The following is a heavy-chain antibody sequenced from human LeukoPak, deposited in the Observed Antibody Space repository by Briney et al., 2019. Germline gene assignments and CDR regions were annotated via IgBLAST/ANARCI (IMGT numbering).Heavy chain of an antibody. V-gene: IGHV5-51*01. CDR3: ARSQDSSSDAFDV. CDR1: GYTFTNYW. J-gene: IGHJ3*01. CDR2: IYPDDSET. Sequence: GESLKISCKGSGYTFTNYWIGWGRQMPGKGLEGMGIIYPDDSETAFSPSFQGQVTISADKSINTAFLQWTSLKASDTAMYYCARSQDSSSDAFDVWGQGTMVTVSS. D-gene: IGHD6-13*01.